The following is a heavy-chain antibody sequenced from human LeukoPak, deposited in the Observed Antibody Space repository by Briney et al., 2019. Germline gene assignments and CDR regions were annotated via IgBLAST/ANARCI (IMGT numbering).Heavy chain of an antibody. Sequence: GGSLRLSCAASGFTFSNYAMYWVRQAPGKGLEWVSTISSSGGSTYYVDSEKGRFTVSRDNSKNTLYLHMNSLRAEDTALYYFAKAGYGDYTALFDFWGQATLVTVSS. V-gene: IGHV3-23*01. CDR3: AKAGYGDYTALFDF. D-gene: IGHD4-17*01. J-gene: IGHJ4*02. CDR1: GFTFSNYA. CDR2: ISSSGGST.